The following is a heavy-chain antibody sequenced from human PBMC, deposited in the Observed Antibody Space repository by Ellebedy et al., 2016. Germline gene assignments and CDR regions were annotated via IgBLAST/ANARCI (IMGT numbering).Heavy chain of an antibody. J-gene: IGHJ5*02. D-gene: IGHD4-23*01. CDR2: ISVYNGDT. CDR1: GYTFRSYT. Sequence: ASVKVSCXASGYTFRSYTISWVRQAPGQGLEWMGGISVYNGDTHYAQKVQGRVTMTTDTSMRTAYLEVRSLRSADTAVYYCVREGGGGWFDPWGQGTLVTVSS. CDR3: VREGGGGWFDP. V-gene: IGHV1-18*01.